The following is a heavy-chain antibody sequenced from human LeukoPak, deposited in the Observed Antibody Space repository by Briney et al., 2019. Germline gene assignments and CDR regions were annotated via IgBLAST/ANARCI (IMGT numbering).Heavy chain of an antibody. Sequence: GGSLRLSCAASGFTFSSYWMHWVRQAPGKGLGWVSRINSDGSSTSYADSVKGRFTISRDNAKNTLYLQMNSLRAEDTAVYYCARDVDVDYMDVWGKGTTVTVSS. V-gene: IGHV3-74*01. CDR3: ARDVDVDYMDV. D-gene: IGHD5-12*01. CDR1: GFTFSSYW. CDR2: INSDGSST. J-gene: IGHJ6*03.